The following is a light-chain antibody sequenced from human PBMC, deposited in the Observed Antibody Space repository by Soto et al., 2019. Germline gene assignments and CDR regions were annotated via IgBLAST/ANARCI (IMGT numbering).Light chain of an antibody. Sequence: QSVPTQPPSLSAAPGQRVTISCTGSSSSSGAGYDVHWYQQRPGTAPKLLIFGNTNRPSGVPDRFSGSKSGTSASLAITGLQAEDEGDYYCQSYDSTLSARDVFGTGTKVTVL. CDR1: SSSSGAGYD. CDR3: QSYDSTLSARDV. J-gene: IGLJ1*01. CDR2: GNT. V-gene: IGLV1-40*01.